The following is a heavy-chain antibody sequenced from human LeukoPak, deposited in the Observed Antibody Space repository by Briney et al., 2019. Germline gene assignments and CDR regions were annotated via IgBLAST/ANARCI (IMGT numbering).Heavy chain of an antibody. D-gene: IGHD3-9*01. CDR3: ARDILDVIRYFDRKKHYGMDV. CDR2: IWYDGSNK. V-gene: IGHV3-33*01. CDR1: GFTFSSYG. Sequence: GRSLRRSCAASGFTFSSYGMHWVRQAPGKGLEWVAVIWYDGSNKYYADSVKGRFTISRDNSKNTLYLQMNSLRAEDTAVYYCARDILDVIRYFDRKKHYGMDVWGQGTTVTVSS. J-gene: IGHJ6*02.